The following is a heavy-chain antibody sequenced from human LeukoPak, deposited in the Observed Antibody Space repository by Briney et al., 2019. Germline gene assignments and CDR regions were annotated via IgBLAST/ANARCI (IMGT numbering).Heavy chain of an antibody. Sequence: SETLTLTCTVSGGSIRSYYWSWIRQPPGKGLEWIGYIYYRGDTNYNPSLKSRVTISVDTSKNQFSLKLNSVTAADTAVYYCARHTSILGSWSYWGQGTLVIVSS. V-gene: IGHV4-59*08. J-gene: IGHJ4*02. D-gene: IGHD6-13*01. CDR1: GGSIRSYY. CDR3: ARHTSILGSWSY. CDR2: IYYRGDT.